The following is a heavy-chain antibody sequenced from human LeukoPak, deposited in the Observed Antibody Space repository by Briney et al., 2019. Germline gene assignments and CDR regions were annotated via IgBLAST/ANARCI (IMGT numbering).Heavy chain of an antibody. D-gene: IGHD3-22*01. CDR1: GFTFSSYE. Sequence: GGSLRLSCAASGFTFSSYEMNWVRQAPGKGLEWVAAISGNGGYTYYADSVKGRITISRDNSKNTLYLQMNSLRAEDTAVYYCAKDSRTLSMIVVWSPSYFDSWGQGTLVTVSS. CDR3: AKDSRTLSMIVVWSPSYFDS. J-gene: IGHJ4*02. V-gene: IGHV3-23*01. CDR2: ISGNGGYT.